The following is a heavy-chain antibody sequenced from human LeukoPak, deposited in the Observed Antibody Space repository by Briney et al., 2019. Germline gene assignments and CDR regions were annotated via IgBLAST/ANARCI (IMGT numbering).Heavy chain of an antibody. CDR2: IYPDESDT. D-gene: IGHD3-22*01. V-gene: IGHV5-51*01. Sequence: GESLNLSCKGSEYRFIAYSIAWVRQMPGKGLDWIELIYPDESDTRYSPSFQGQVTISADKSVRTAYLKWSSLKASETAMYYCAGPNITSYYNRRGYDAYDVWGQGTMVTVSS. CDR3: AGPNITSYYNRRGYDAYDV. CDR1: EYRFIAYS. J-gene: IGHJ3*01.